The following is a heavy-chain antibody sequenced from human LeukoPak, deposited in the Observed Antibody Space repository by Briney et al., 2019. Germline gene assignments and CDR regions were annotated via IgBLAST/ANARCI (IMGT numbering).Heavy chain of an antibody. CDR2: IYTSGST. CDR1: GGSISSYY. J-gene: IGHJ6*03. CDR3: ARGRRMWSGYYRSPWYYYMDV. D-gene: IGHD3-3*01. Sequence: MSSETLSLTCTVSGGSISSYYWSWIRQPPGKGLEWIGYIYTSGSTNYNPSLKSRVTISVDTTKNQFSLKLSSVTAADTAVYYCARGRRMWSGYYRSPWYYYMDVWGKGTTVTVSS. V-gene: IGHV4-4*09.